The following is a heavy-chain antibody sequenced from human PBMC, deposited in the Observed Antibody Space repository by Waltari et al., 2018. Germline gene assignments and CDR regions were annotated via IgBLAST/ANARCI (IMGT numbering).Heavy chain of an antibody. V-gene: IGHV4-39*07. Sequence: QLQLQESGPGLVKPSETLSLTCTVSGGSISSSSYYWGWLRQPPGKGLEWIGSIYYSGSTYYNPSLKSRVTISVDTSKNQFSLKLSSVTAADTAVYYCARDAVVGATKTLDYWGQGTLVTVSS. CDR2: IYYSGST. D-gene: IGHD1-26*01. J-gene: IGHJ4*02. CDR1: GGSISSSSYY. CDR3: ARDAVVGATKTLDY.